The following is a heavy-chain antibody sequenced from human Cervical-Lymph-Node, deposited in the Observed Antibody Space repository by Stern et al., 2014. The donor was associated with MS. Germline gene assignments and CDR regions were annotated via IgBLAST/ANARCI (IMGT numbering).Heavy chain of an antibody. CDR2: IFSTDEK. D-gene: IGHD1-26*01. J-gene: IGHJ5*02. V-gene: IGHV2-26*01. CDR1: GLSLSNPRMG. CDR3: ARSYSGTYLDWFDP. Sequence: ESGPVLVKPTETLTLTCSVSGLSLSNPRMGVSWIRQPPGKALEWLAHIFSTDEKSYGTSLESRLTISRGTSKSQVVLTMTNMDPVDTATYYCARSYSGTYLDWFDPWGQGTLVTVSS.